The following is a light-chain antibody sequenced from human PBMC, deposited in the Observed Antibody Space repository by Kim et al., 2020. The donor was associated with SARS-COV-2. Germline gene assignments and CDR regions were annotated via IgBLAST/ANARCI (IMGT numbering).Light chain of an antibody. CDR2: DTS. J-gene: IGKJ4*01. CDR3: QQRSKWPLT. Sequence: PGERATLSCRASQSIGSSLAWYQQKPGQAPRLLIYDTSNRATGIPARFSGSGSGTDFTLTISSLEPEDFAVYHCQQRSKWPLTFGGGTMVDI. CDR1: QSIGSS. V-gene: IGKV3-11*01.